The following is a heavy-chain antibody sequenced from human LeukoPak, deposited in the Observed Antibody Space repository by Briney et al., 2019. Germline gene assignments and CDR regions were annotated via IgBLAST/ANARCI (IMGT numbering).Heavy chain of an antibody. J-gene: IGHJ5*02. D-gene: IGHD5-18*01. CDR2: MNPNSGNT. V-gene: IGHV1-8*01. Sequence: ASVKVSCKASGYTFTSYDINWVRQATGQGLEWMGWMNPNSGNTGYAQKFQGRVTMTRNNSISTAYMELSSLRSEDTAVYYCARSIQLWLLFDHWGQGTLVTVSS. CDR1: GYTFTSYD. CDR3: ARSIQLWLLFDH.